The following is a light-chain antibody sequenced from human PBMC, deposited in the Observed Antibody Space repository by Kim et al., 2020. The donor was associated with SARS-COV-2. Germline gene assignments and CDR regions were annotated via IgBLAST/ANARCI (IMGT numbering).Light chain of an antibody. CDR1: GSNIGDNP. Sequence: QLVLPQPPSASGTPGQRVTISCSGSGSNIGDNPVNWYQQLPGTAPKLLISNNNQRPSGVPDRFSGSRSGTSASLAISGLHSEDEADYYCAAWDDSLNAEVFGTGTKVTVL. V-gene: IGLV1-44*01. J-gene: IGLJ1*01. CDR3: AAWDDSLNAEV. CDR2: NNN.